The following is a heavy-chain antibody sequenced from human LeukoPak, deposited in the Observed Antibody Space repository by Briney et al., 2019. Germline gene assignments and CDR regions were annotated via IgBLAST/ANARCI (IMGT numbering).Heavy chain of an antibody. Sequence: SVKVSCKASGGTFSSYAISWVRQAPGQGLEWMGGIIPIFSAPNYAQKFQGRVTITADKSTSTAYMELRSLRSEDTAVYYCARAVQVTTGGLFDYWGQGTLVTVSS. V-gene: IGHV1-69*06. D-gene: IGHD4-17*01. CDR1: GGTFSSYA. J-gene: IGHJ4*02. CDR2: IIPIFSAP. CDR3: ARAVQVTTGGLFDY.